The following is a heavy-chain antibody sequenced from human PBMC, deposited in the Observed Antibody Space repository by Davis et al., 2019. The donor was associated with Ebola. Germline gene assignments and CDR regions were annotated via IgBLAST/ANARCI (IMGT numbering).Heavy chain of an antibody. Sequence: GESLKISCAASGFTFSSYSMNWVRQAPGKGLEWVSYISSSSSTIYYANSVKGRFTISRDNAKNSLYLQMNSLRAEDTAVYYCARDNWGDGFDYWGQGTLVTVYS. J-gene: IGHJ4*02. CDR1: GFTFSSYS. CDR2: ISSSSSTI. CDR3: ARDNWGDGFDY. D-gene: IGHD7-27*01. V-gene: IGHV3-48*04.